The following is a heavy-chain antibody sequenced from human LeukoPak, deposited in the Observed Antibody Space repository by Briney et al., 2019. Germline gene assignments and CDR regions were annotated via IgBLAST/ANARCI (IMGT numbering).Heavy chain of an antibody. Sequence: ASVRVSCKASGYTFTSYYMHWVRQAPGQGLEWMGIINPSGGSTSYAQKLQGRVTMTTDTSTSTAYMELRSLRSDDTAVYYCARVHRHILTGYWSSCAFDIWGQGTMVTVSS. CDR1: GYTFTSYY. D-gene: IGHD3-9*01. J-gene: IGHJ3*02. CDR3: ARVHRHILTGYWSSCAFDI. CDR2: INPSGGST. V-gene: IGHV1-46*01.